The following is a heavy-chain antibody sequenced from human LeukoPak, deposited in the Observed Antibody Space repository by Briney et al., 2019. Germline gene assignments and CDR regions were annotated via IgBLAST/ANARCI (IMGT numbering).Heavy chain of an antibody. J-gene: IGHJ5*02. V-gene: IGHV4-59*01. D-gene: IGHD3-3*01. CDR2: IYYSGST. CDR1: GGSISSYY. CDR3: ARDGGYDFWRGNVGFDL. Sequence: SETLSLTCTVSGGSISSYYWSWIRQPPGKGLEWIGYIYYSGSTNYNPSLKSRVTISVDTSKNQFSLKLSSVTAADTAVYYCARDGGYDFWRGNVGFDLWGQGTLVTVSS.